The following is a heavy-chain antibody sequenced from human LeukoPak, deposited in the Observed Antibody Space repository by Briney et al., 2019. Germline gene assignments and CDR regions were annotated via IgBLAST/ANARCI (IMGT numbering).Heavy chain of an antibody. Sequence: GASVTVSCKAFGYTFTSNYMHWVRQAPGQGPEWMGVISPSGGSTIYAQKLQGRVTLTRDMSTSTDYLQLSSLRSEDTAVYYCARGGRYGDYLAQGYFDYWGQGTLVTVSS. CDR1: GYTFTSNY. D-gene: IGHD4-17*01. CDR3: ARGGRYGDYLAQGYFDY. CDR2: ISPSGGST. J-gene: IGHJ4*02. V-gene: IGHV1-46*04.